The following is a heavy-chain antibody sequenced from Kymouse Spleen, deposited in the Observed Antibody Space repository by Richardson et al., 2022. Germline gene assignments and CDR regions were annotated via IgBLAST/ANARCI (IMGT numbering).Heavy chain of an antibody. CDR1: GFTFSSYG. V-gene: IGHV3-30*18. CDR2: ISYDGSNK. CDR3: AKDQDYYGSGSYYFDY. J-gene: IGHJ4*02. Sequence: QVQLVESGGGVVQPGRSLRLSCAASGFTFSSYGMHWVRQAPGKGLEWVAVISYDGSNKYYADSVKGRFTISRDNSKNTLYLQMNSLRAEDTAVYYCAKDQDYYGSGSYYFDYWGQGTLVTVSS. D-gene: IGHD3-10*01.